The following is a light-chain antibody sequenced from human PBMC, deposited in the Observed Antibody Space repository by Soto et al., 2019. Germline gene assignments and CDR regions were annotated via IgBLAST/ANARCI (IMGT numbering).Light chain of an antibody. CDR2: EVS. CDR3: SSYTASLTVV. V-gene: IGLV2-14*01. J-gene: IGLJ2*01. CDR1: SSDVGGYNF. Sequence: QLVLTQPASVSGSPGQSITISCTGTSSDVGGYNFVSWYQHHPDKAPKLIIFEVSNRPSGVSNRFSGSKSGNTASLTISGLQAEDEAYYHCSSYTASLTVVFGGGTKLTVL.